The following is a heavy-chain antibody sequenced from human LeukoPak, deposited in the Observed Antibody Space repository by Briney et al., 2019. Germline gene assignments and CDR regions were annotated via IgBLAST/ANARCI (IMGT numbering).Heavy chain of an antibody. V-gene: IGHV4-34*01. D-gene: IGHD3-22*01. J-gene: IGHJ1*01. CDR3: ARPYYYDSSGYYTHPFQH. Sequence: SETLSLTCAVYGGSFSGYYWSWIRQPPGKGLEWIREINHSGSTNYNPSLKSRVTISVDTSKNQFSLKLSSVTAADTAVYYCARPYYYDSSGYYTHPFQHWGQGTLVTVSS. CDR1: GGSFSGYY. CDR2: INHSGST.